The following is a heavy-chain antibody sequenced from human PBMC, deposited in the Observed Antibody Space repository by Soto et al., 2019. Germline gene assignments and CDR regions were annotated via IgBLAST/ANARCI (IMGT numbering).Heavy chain of an antibody. CDR2: IDPSDSYT. CDR3: ARWDIVVVPAEAYYYYYGMDV. V-gene: IGHV5-10-1*01. CDR1: GYSFTSYW. J-gene: IGHJ6*02. Sequence: GESLKISCKGSGYSFTSYWISWVRQMPGKGLEWMGRIDPSDSYTNYSPSFQGHVTISADKSISTAYLQWSSLKASDTAMYYCARWDIVVVPAEAYYYYYGMDVWGQGTTVTVSS. D-gene: IGHD2-2*01.